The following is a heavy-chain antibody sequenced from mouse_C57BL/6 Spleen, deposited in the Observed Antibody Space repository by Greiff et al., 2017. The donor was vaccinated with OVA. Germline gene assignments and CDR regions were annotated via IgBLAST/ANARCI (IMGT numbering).Heavy chain of an antibody. Sequence: QVQLKESGPGLVQPSQSLSITCTVSGFSLTSYGVHWVRQSPGKGLEWLGVIWSGGSTDYNAAFISRLSISKDNSKSQVFFKMNSLQADDTAIYYCASYGSSYGRSFDVWGTGTTVTVSS. V-gene: IGHV2-2*01. CDR1: GFSLTSYG. CDR3: ASYGSSYGRSFDV. J-gene: IGHJ1*03. CDR2: IWSGGST. D-gene: IGHD1-1*01.